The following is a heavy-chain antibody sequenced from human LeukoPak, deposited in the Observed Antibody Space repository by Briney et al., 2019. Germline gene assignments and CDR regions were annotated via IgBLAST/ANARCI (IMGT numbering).Heavy chain of an antibody. Sequence: GASVKVSCKTSGYTFTSYGISWVRQAPGQGLEWMGWISAYNGNTNYAQKLQGRVTMTTDTSTSTAYMELRSLRSDDTAVYYCASFIGQRNSGSYQRAMYYFDYWGQGTLVTVSS. V-gene: IGHV1-18*01. CDR2: ISAYNGNT. D-gene: IGHD1-26*01. J-gene: IGHJ4*02. CDR1: GYTFTSYG. CDR3: ASFIGQRNSGSYQRAMYYFDY.